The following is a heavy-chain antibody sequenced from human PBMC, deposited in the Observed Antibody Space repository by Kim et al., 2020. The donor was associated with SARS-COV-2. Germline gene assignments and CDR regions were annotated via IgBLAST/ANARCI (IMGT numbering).Heavy chain of an antibody. CDR2: IIPIFGTA. CDR1: GGTFSSYA. CDR3: ARAEADYGDYVGPFDY. J-gene: IGHJ4*02. D-gene: IGHD4-17*01. Sequence: SVKVSCKASGGTFSSYAISWVRQAPGQGLEWMGGIIPIFGTANYAQKFQGRVTITAYKSTSTAYMELSSLRSEDTAVYYCARAEADYGDYVGPFDYWGQGTLVTVSS. V-gene: IGHV1-69*06.